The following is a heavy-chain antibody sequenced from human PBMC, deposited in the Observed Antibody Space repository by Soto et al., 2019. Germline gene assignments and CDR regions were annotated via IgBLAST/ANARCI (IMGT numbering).Heavy chain of an antibody. J-gene: IGHJ4*02. D-gene: IGHD3-3*01. V-gene: IGHV3-49*04. CDR2: IRSKAYGGTT. Sequence: PGGSLRLSCTASGFTFGYYAMSWVRQAPGKGLEWVGFIRSKAYGGTTEYAASVKGRFTISRDDSKSIAYLQMNSLKTEDTAVYYXTRASTIFGVVIIPFDYWGQGTLVTVSS. CDR1: GFTFGYYA. CDR3: TRASTIFGVVIIPFDY.